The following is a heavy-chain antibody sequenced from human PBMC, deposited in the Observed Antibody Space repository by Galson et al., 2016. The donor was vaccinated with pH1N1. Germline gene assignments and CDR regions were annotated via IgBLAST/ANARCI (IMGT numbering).Heavy chain of an antibody. J-gene: IGHJ3*02. D-gene: IGHD4-17*01. Sequence: QSGAEVKKPGESLKISCKASGYRFTSYWIAWVRQEPGKGLEWVGVVNPGGSTIRYSPPFQGQVTISSDKSINSAYLQWISLKASDTATYYCARQDDFGDYRGDALDNWGQGTRVIVSS. CDR3: ARQDDFGDYRGDALDN. CDR1: GYRFTSYW. V-gene: IGHV5-51*01. CDR2: VNPGGSTI.